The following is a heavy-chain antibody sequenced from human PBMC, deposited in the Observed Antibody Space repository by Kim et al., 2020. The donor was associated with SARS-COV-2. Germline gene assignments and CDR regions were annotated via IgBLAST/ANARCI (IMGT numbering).Heavy chain of an antibody. CDR3: ARDKRGGLFGDYDILTEVYYFDY. Sequence: GGSLRLSCAASGFTFSSYSMNWVRQAPGKGLEWVSSISSSSSYIYYADSVKGRFTISRDNAKNSLYLQMNSLRAEDTAVYYCARDKRGGLFGDYDILTEVYYFDYWGQGPLVTVSS. V-gene: IGHV3-21*01. D-gene: IGHD3-9*01. CDR2: ISSSSSYI. J-gene: IGHJ4*02. CDR1: GFTFSSYS.